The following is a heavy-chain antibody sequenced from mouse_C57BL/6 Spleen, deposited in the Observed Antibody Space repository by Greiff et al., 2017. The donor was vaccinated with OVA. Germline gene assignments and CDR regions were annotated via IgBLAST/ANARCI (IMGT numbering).Heavy chain of an antibody. CDR1: GYAFSSSW. CDR2: IYPGDGDT. V-gene: IGHV1-82*01. Sequence: VQLQQSGPELVKPGASVKLSCKASGYAFSSSWMNWVKQRPGKGLEWIGRIYPGDGDTNYNGKFKGKATLTADKSSSTAYMQLSSLTSEDSAVYFCARRMITTVEDYYAMDYWGQETSVTVSS. J-gene: IGHJ4*01. CDR3: ARRMITTVEDYYAMDY. D-gene: IGHD1-1*01.